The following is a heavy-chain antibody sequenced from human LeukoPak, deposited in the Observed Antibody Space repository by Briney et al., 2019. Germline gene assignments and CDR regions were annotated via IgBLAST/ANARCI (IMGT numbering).Heavy chain of an antibody. CDR1: GGFISSGDNY. J-gene: IGHJ4*02. D-gene: IGHD2-15*01. Sequence: SETLSLTCTVSGGFISSGDNYWSWIRQPPGKGLEWIGYIYYSGSTFYNPSLKSRVTMSVDTSKNQFSLKLSSVTAADTAVYYCARGELLYDYWGQGTLITVSS. CDR3: ARGELLYDY. CDR2: IYYSGST. V-gene: IGHV4-30-4*01.